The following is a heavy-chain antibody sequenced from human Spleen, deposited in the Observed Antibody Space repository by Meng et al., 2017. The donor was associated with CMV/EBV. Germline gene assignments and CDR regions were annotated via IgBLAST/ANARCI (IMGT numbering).Heavy chain of an antibody. J-gene: IGHJ3*02. D-gene: IGHD1-26*01. Sequence: GGSLRLSFAGSGLPFSNYEMNWVRQAPGKGLEWVSYISISGDTTYYTDSVKGRFTVSRDNAKISLYWQMNSLRAEYTAVYYCARVPWWELALFDAFDIWGQGTMVTVSS. V-gene: IGHV3-48*03. CDR3: ARVPWWELALFDAFDI. CDR2: ISISGDTT. CDR1: GLPFSNYE.